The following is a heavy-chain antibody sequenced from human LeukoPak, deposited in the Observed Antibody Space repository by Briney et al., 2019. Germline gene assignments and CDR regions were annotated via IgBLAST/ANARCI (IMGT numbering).Heavy chain of an antibody. CDR1: GFTFSSYA. Sequence: GGSLRLSCAASGFTFSSYAMHWVRQAPGKGLEWVAVISDDGSNKYYADSVKGRFTISRDNSKNTLYLQMNSLRAEDTAVYYCATPKGVAARGYYYYYGMDVWGQGTTVTVSS. CDR2: ISDDGSNK. J-gene: IGHJ6*02. V-gene: IGHV3-30-3*01. D-gene: IGHD6-6*01. CDR3: ATPKGVAARGYYYYYGMDV.